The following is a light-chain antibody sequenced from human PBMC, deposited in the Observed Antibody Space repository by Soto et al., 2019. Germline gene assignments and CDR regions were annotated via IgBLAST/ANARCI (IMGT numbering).Light chain of an antibody. CDR2: DAS. J-gene: IGKJ5*01. CDR3: QQSETYPLP. V-gene: IGKV1-5*01. CDR1: QDISTW. Sequence: DNQMAQAASTMSETVGDRVTITCRASQDISTWLAWYQHKPGKAPNLLIYDASTLMSGVPSRFSGSGSGTEFTLTISSLQPGDFATYYCQQSETYPLPFGQVTLLEVK.